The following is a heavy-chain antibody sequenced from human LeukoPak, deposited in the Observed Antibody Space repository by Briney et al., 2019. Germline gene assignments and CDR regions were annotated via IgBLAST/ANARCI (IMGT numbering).Heavy chain of an antibody. V-gene: IGHV3-7*05. D-gene: IGHD1-7*01. CDR2: IKKDGSEK. Sequence: RGSLRLSCAASGFTSSTYWMTWVREAPGKGLEWVDNIKKDGSEKYYVDSVRGRFTISRDNAKNSLYLQMNSLRAEDTAVYYCAREMGWNYGDYWGQGTLVTVSS. CDR1: GFTSSTYW. CDR3: AREMGWNYGDY. J-gene: IGHJ4*02.